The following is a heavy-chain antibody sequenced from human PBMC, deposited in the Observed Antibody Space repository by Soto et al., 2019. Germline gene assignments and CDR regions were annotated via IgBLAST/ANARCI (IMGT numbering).Heavy chain of an antibody. CDR3: AREGGETSDGLYYFDS. Sequence: TLSLTCTVSGGSTSSDNYWSWIRQPPGKGLEWIGHIYYSGNTDYNPSLKSRLAISIDTSKNQFSLKLSSVTAADTAVYFCAREGGETSDGLYYFDSWGQGSLVTVSS. CDR2: IYYSGNT. CDR1: GGSTSSDNY. J-gene: IGHJ4*02. V-gene: IGHV4-30-4*01. D-gene: IGHD3-16*01.